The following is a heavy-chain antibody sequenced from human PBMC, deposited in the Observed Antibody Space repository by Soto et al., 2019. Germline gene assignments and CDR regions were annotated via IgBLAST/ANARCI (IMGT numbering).Heavy chain of an antibody. D-gene: IGHD6-6*01. J-gene: IGHJ6*02. CDR1: GGTFSSYA. CDR2: IIPIFGTA. V-gene: IGHV1-69*06. Sequence: ASVKVSCKASGGTFSSYAISWVRQAPGQGLEWMGGIIPIFGTANYAQKFQGRVTITADKSTSTAYMELSSLRSEDTAVYYCVGSSSTYYYYYYGMDVWGQGTTVTVSS. CDR3: VGSSSTYYYYYYGMDV.